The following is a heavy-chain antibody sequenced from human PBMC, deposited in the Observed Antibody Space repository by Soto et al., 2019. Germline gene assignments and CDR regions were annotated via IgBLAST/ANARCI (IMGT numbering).Heavy chain of an antibody. CDR2: INAGNGNT. CDR3: ARAPLIPAPNLVGTYHYGMDV. Sequence: ASVKVSCKASGYTFTSYAMHWVRQAPGQRLEWMGWINAGNGNTKYSQKLQGRVTITRDTSASTAYMELSSLRSEDTAVYYCARAPLIPAPNLVGTYHYGMDVWGQGTTVTVSS. V-gene: IGHV1-3*01. CDR1: GYTFTSYA. J-gene: IGHJ6*02. D-gene: IGHD2-2*01.